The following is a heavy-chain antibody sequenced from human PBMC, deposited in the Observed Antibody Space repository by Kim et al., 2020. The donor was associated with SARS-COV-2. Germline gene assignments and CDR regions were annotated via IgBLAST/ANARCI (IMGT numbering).Heavy chain of an antibody. J-gene: IGHJ6*01. V-gene: IGHV3-30-3*01. CDR1: GFSFDDSA. D-gene: IGHD3-10*01. CDR2: ISYDGSNK. Sequence: GGSLRLSCAASGFSFDDSAMNWVRQAPGKGLEWLAVISYDGSNKDYEDSVKGRFTISRDNSKSTLYLQMNSLRAEDTGVYYCARGNYYESASLSVYYYG. CDR3: ARGNYYESASLSVYYYG.